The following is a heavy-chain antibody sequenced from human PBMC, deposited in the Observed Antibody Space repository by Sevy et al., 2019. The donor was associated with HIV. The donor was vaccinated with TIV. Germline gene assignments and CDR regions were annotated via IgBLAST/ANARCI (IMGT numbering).Heavy chain of an antibody. CDR3: AKLLIVVDDGFDV. J-gene: IGHJ3*01. D-gene: IGHD3-22*01. CDR2: INPNTGAT. Sequence: ASVKVSCKASGYTFTDYHLHWLRQAPGQGLEWMGWINPNTGATNYAQKFKGRVTMTRDTSMSTAFMDLTRLRSDDTAVYYCAKLLIVVDDGFDVWGQGTMVTVSS. CDR1: GYTFTDYH. V-gene: IGHV1-2*02.